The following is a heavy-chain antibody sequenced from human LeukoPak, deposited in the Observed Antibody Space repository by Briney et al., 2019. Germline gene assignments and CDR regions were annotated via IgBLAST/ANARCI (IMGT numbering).Heavy chain of an antibody. CDR3: ARASSRAFDY. V-gene: IGHV3-21*06. CDR1: GFTFSSYS. J-gene: IGHJ4*02. Sequence: YPGGSLRLSCAASGFTFSSYSMNWVRQAPGKGLEWVSSIDSSGSYIYYADSLKGRFTISRDNAKNSLYLQVNSLRAEETAVYYCARASSRAFDYWGQGTLATVSS. CDR2: IDSSGSYI.